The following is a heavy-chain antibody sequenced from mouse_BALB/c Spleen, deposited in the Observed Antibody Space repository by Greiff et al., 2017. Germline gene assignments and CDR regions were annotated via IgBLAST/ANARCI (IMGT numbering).Heavy chain of an antibody. V-gene: IGHV1S22*01. CDR1: GYTFTSYW. D-gene: IGHD2-1*01. CDR2: IYPGSGST. J-gene: IGHJ2*01. CDR3: TRGGLTTDY. Sequence: LQQPGSELVRPGASVKLSCKASGYTFTSYWMHRVKQRPGQGHEWSGNIYPGSGSTNYDEKLKSKATLTVDTSSSTAYMQLSSLTSEDSAVYYCTRGGLTTDYWGQGTTLTVSA.